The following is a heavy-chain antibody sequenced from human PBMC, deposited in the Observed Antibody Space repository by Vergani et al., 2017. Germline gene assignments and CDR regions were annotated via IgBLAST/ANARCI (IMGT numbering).Heavy chain of an antibody. CDR2: IFTNGNA. CDR3: ARESNNWRPMNY. D-gene: IGHD1-20*01. J-gene: IGHJ4*02. CDR1: GGSISGSYF. Sequence: QVQLQESGPGLVKPSQTLSLTCSVSGGSISGSYFWNWVRQPAGKGLEWIGRIFTNGNAQYNPSLRSRITISIDASKNQFSLKLTSVTAADTAVYFCARESNNWRPMNYWVQGTLVTVSS. V-gene: IGHV4-61*02.